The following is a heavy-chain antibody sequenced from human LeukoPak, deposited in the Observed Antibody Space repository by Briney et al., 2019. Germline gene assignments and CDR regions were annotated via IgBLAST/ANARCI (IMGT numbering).Heavy chain of an antibody. CDR1: GYTFTSYD. CDR3: ARGYGGSGSYYTY. J-gene: IGHJ4*02. V-gene: IGHV1-8*03. Sequence: ASVKVSCKASGYTFTSYDINWVREATGQGLGWVGWMNPNSGNTGYAQKFQGRVTITRNTSISTAYMELSSLRSEDTAVYYCARGYGGSGSYYTYWGQGTLVTVSS. D-gene: IGHD3-10*01. CDR2: MNPNSGNT.